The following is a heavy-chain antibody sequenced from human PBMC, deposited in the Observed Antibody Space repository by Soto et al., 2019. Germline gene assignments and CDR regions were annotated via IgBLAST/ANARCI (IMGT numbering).Heavy chain of an antibody. Sequence: TSETLSLTSPVSGGSISSGDYYWSRLRQPPGKGLEWIGSIYYSGSTYYNPSLKSRVTISVDTSKNQFSLKLNSVTAADTAVYYCASRHSSPYFDYWGQGTLVTVS. CDR3: ASRHSSPYFDY. D-gene: IGHD6-13*01. V-gene: IGHV4-30-4*01. J-gene: IGHJ4*02. CDR2: IYYSGST. CDR1: GGSISSGDYY.